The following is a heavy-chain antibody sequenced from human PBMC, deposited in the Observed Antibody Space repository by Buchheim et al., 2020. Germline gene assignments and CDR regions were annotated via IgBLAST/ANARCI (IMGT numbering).Heavy chain of an antibody. CDR3: ARNNYYDSSGYYIDY. V-gene: IGHV4-61*01. CDR1: GGSVSSGSYY. D-gene: IGHD3-22*01. J-gene: IGHJ4*02. CDR2: IYYSGST. Sequence: QVQLQESGPGLVKPSETLSLTCTVSGGSVSSGSYYWSWIRQPPGKGLEWIGNIYYSGSTHYNPSLKSRVNISVDKSKNQFSLKLSSVTAADTAVYYCARNNYYDSSGYYIDYWGQGTL.